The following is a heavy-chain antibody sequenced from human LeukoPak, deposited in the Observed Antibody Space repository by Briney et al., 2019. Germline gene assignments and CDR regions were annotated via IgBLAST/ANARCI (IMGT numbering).Heavy chain of an antibody. V-gene: IGHV1-2*02. CDR2: INPNSGDT. Sequence: GASVRVSCKASGYTFTGYYMHWVRQAPGQGLEWMGWINPNSGDTNYVQKFQGRVTMTRDTSISTAYMELSRLRSEDTAVYYCARGGRRITMIVVPYFGAFDIWGQGTMVTVSS. D-gene: IGHD3-22*01. J-gene: IGHJ3*02. CDR1: GYTFTGYY. CDR3: ARGGRRITMIVVPYFGAFDI.